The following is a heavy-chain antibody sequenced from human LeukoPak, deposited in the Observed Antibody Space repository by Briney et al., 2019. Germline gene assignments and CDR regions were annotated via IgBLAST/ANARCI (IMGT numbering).Heavy chain of an antibody. V-gene: IGHV4-34*01. CDR3: ARDQGNDY. CDR1: GGSFSGYY. Sequence: PSETLSLTCAVYGGSFSGYYWSWIRQPPGEGLEWIGEINHSGSTNYNPSLKSRVTISVDTSKNQFSLKLSSVTAADTAVYYCARDQGNDYWGQGTLVTVSS. CDR2: INHSGST. J-gene: IGHJ4*02.